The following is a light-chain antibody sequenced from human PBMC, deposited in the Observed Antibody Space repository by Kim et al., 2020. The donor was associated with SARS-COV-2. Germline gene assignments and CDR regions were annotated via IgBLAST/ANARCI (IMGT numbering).Light chain of an antibody. J-gene: IGKJ4*01. Sequence: ASGGDRVTSSCRANHGISNSLAWYKQRPGKVPKLLDSAATTLQTGVPSRFSGSGTGTDFTLSISSLQAEDVANYYCRKYNSAPLTFGGGTKVDIK. V-gene: IGKV1-27*01. CDR1: HGISNS. CDR2: AAT. CDR3: RKYNSAPLT.